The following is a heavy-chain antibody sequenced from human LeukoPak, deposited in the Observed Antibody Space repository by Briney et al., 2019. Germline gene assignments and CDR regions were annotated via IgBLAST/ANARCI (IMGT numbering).Heavy chain of an antibody. D-gene: IGHD4-11*01. CDR1: GGSFSGYY. CDR2: INHSGST. CDR3: ARASYSYYGMDV. J-gene: IGHJ6*02. Sequence: SETLSLTCAVYGGSFSGYYWSWIRQPPGKGLEWIGEINHSGSTNYNPSLKSRVTISVDTSKNQFSLKLSSVTAADTAMYYCARASYSYYGMDVWGQGTTVTVSS. V-gene: IGHV4-34*01.